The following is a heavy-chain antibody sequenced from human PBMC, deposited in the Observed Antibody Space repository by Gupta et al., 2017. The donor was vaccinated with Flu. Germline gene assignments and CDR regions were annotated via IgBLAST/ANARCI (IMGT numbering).Heavy chain of an antibody. D-gene: IGHD2-21*02. CDR1: GFTFSSYA. V-gene: IGHV3-23*01. CDR3: AKGRCGGDCFYNWFDP. J-gene: IGHJ5*02. CDR2: ISGSGGST. Sequence: EVQLLESGGGLVQPGGSLRLPCAASGFTFSSYAMSWVRQAPGKGLEWVSAISGSGGSTYYADSVKGRFTISRDNSKNTLYLQMNSLRAEETAVYYCAKGRCGGDCFYNWFDPWGQGTLVTVSS.